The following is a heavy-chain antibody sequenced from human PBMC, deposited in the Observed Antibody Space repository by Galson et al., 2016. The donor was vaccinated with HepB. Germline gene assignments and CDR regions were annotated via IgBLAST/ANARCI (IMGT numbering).Heavy chain of an antibody. CDR3: AKDRVKVATLNWFDP. V-gene: IGHV3-30*18. CDR1: GFTFSNYG. Sequence: SLRLSCAASGFTFSNYGMHWVRQAPGKGLEWVAVISYSGSNKYYADSVKGRFTISRDNFKNTLYLQMNSLRAEDTAVYYCAKDRVKVATLNWFDPWGQGTLVTVSP. CDR2: ISYSGSNK. J-gene: IGHJ5*02. D-gene: IGHD1-26*01.